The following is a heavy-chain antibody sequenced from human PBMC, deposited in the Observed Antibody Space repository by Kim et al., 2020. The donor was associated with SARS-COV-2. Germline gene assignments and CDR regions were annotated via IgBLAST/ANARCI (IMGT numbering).Heavy chain of an antibody. V-gene: IGHV1-3*01. D-gene: IGHD3-16*01. J-gene: IGHJ4*02. Sequence: GKGNTIYSQKVQGRVTFTTHTSASTAYMELSFLRSEDSAVYYCLGGFYFDYWGQGTLVTVSS. CDR2: GKGNT. CDR3: LGGFYFDY.